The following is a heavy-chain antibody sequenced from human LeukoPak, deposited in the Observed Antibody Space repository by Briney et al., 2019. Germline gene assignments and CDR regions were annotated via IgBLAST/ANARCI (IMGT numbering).Heavy chain of an antibody. J-gene: IGHJ4*01. D-gene: IGHD5-24*01. CDR3: AKLLRDVTIYDF. CDR1: EFIFSRFW. CDR2: INQDESAK. V-gene: IGHV3-7*01. Sequence: GGSLRLSCAASEFIFSRFWMSWVRQAPGKGLEWVASINQDESAKFYVDSVRGRFPISRDNPKNSLFLQMNSLRAEDTAFYYCAKLLRDVTIYDFWGHGALVTVSS.